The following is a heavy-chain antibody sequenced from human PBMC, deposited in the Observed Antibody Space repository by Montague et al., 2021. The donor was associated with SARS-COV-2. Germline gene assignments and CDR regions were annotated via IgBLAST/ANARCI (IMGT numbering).Heavy chain of an antibody. CDR2: ICYSRST. CDR1: GGSINSSSYY. V-gene: IGHV4-39*01. Sequence: SETLSLTCTVYGGSINSSSYYWGWIRQPPGMGLEWVGSICYSRSTYSNPHLKSRVTISVDTSKNQLSLNLSTVTAADTAVYYCAGFPTSNYYDSKAAPATPGAFDIWGQGTMVTVSS. J-gene: IGHJ3*02. CDR3: AGFPTSNYYDSKAAPATPGAFDI. D-gene: IGHD3-22*01.